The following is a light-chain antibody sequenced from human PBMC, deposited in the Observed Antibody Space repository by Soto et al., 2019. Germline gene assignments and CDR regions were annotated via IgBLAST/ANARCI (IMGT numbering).Light chain of an antibody. J-gene: IGKJ2*01. Sequence: DIPMTQSPSSLSASVGDRVTITCRASQSIRGYLNWYQQKPGKAPNLLIYAASTLQSGVPSRFSGSGFGTDFTLTISSLQPEDFATYYCQQSLSNTKTFGRGTKLEI. CDR1: QSIRGY. CDR2: AAS. V-gene: IGKV1-39*01. CDR3: QQSLSNTKT.